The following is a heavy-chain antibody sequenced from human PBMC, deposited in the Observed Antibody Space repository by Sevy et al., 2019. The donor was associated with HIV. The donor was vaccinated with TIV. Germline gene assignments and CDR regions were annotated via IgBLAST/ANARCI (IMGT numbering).Heavy chain of an antibody. D-gene: IGHD3-22*01. Sequence: GGSLRLSCAASGFTVSSNYMSWVRQAPGKGLEWVSVIYSGGSTYYADSVKGRFTISRDNSKNTLYLQMNSLRAEDTVVYYCARVNYYDSSGYPYCGQGTLVTVSS. V-gene: IGHV3-66*01. CDR1: GFTVSSNY. CDR3: ARVNYYDSSGYPY. J-gene: IGHJ4*02. CDR2: IYSGGST.